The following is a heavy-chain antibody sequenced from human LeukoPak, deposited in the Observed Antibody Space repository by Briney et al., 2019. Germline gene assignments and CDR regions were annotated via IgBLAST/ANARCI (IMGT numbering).Heavy chain of an antibody. D-gene: IGHD5-18*01. CDR3: ARSLWSRGYFDY. J-gene: IGHJ4*02. CDR2: ISAYNGNT. CDR1: GYTFTSYG. V-gene: IGHV1-18*01. Sequence: ASVKVSCKASGYTFTSYGISWVRQAPGQGLEWMGWISAYNGNTNYAQKLQGRVTMTTDTSTSTAYMELSRLRSDDTAVYYCARSLWSRGYFDYWGQGTLVTVSS.